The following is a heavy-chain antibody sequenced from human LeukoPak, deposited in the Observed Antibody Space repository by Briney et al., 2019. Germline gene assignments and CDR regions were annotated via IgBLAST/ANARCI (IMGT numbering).Heavy chain of an antibody. CDR1: GYTFTSYY. V-gene: IGHV1-46*01. CDR2: INPSGGST. CDR3: ARDLGPSFWSSSWFPYYYYYMDV. D-gene: IGHD6-13*01. J-gene: IGHJ6*03. Sequence: ASVKVSCKASGYTFTSYYMHWVRQAPGQGLEWMGIINPSGGSTSYAQKFQGRVTMTRDMSTSTVYMELSSLRSEDTAVYYCARDLGPSFWSSSWFPYYYYYMDVWGKGTTVTVSS.